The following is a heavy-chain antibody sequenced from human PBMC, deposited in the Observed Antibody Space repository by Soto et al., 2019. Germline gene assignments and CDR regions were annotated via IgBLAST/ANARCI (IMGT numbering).Heavy chain of an antibody. D-gene: IGHD2-15*01. Sequence: PGGSLRLSGAASTLTVSLYGIQWVRQSPGKWLDWVAFISNHGGTQYYGDSVKCRFTISRDDSKNTAYLQMNSLKSEDTAVYYCTRASGSGESPASDAFDIGGQGTMVTVSS. V-gene: IGHV3-30*03. CDR1: TLTVSLYG. J-gene: IGHJ3*02. CDR2: ISNHGGTQ. CDR3: TRASGSGESPASDAFDI.